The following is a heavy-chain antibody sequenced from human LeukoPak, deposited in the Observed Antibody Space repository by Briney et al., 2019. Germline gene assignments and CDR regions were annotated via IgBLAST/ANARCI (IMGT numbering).Heavy chain of an antibody. J-gene: IGHJ4*02. CDR2: IYSGGSR. CDR1: GFTVSSNY. Sequence: PGGSLRLSCSASGFTVSSNYMSWVRQAPGKGLEWVSVIYSGGSRYYADSVKGRFTVSRDNSENTLYLQLNSLRAEDTAVYYCARGQTRYYFDYWGQGTLVTVSS. CDR3: ARGQTRYYFDY. V-gene: IGHV3-66*01.